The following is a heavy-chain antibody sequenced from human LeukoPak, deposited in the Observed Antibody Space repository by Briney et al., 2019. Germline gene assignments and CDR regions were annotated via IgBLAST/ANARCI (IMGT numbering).Heavy chain of an antibody. CDR1: GGSISSYY. D-gene: IGHD4-17*01. CDR2: IYYSGST. J-gene: IGHJ3*02. Sequence: SETLSLTCTVSGGSISSYYWSWIRQPPGKGLEWIGYIYYSGSTNYNPSLKSRVTMSVDTSKNQFSLKLSSVTAADTAVYYCARELTVTTWYAFDIWGQGTMVTVSS. CDR3: ARELTVTTWYAFDI. V-gene: IGHV4-59*12.